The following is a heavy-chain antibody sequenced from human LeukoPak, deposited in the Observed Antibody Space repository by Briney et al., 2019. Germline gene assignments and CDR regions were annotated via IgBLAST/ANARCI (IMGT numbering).Heavy chain of an antibody. D-gene: IGHD3-10*01. CDR1: GFTFSSYA. CDR3: AKAIRRYYYGSGSWFDP. Sequence: GSLRLSCAASGFTFSSYAMSWVRQAPGKGLEWVSAISGSGGSTYYADSVKGRFTISRDNSKNTLYLQMNSLRAEDTAVYYCAKAIRRYYYGSGSWFDPWGQGTLVTVSS. CDR2: ISGSGGST. V-gene: IGHV3-23*01. J-gene: IGHJ5*02.